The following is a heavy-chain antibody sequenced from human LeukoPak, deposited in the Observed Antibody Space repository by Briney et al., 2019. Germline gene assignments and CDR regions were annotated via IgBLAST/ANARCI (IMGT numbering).Heavy chain of an antibody. CDR1: GFTFSSYG. Sequence: PGRSLRLSCAASGFTFSSYGMHWVRQAPGKGLEWVAVIWYDGSNKYYADSVKGRFTISRDNSKNALYLQMNSLRAEDTAVYYCAAKAAVGPSVFHYYGMDVWGQGTTVTVSS. D-gene: IGHD6-13*01. V-gene: IGHV3-33*01. CDR2: IWYDGSNK. CDR3: AAKAAVGPSVFHYYGMDV. J-gene: IGHJ6*02.